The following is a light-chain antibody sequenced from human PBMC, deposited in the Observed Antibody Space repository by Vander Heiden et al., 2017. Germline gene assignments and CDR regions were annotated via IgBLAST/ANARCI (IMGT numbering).Light chain of an antibody. V-gene: IGLV2-11*01. J-gene: IGLJ1*01. Sequence: QSALTQPRSASGSPGQSVTISCTGTSSDVGGYNYVYWYQQHPGKAPKLMIYDVSKRPSGVPDRFSGSKSGNTASLTISGLQAEDEADYYCCSYAGSYTYVVGTGTKVTVL. CDR3: CSYAGSYTYV. CDR1: SSDVGGYNY. CDR2: DVS.